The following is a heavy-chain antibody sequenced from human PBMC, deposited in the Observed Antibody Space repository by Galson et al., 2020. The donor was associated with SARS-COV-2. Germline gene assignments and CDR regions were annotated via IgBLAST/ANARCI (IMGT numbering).Heavy chain of an antibody. J-gene: IGHJ4*02. D-gene: IGHD2-8*01. V-gene: IGHV3-43*01. CDR2: ISWDGGST. CDR1: GFTFDDYT. CDR3: AKDQNHCTNGVCYTDIFDY. Sequence: GESLKISCAASGFTFDDYTMHWVRQAPGKGLEWVSLISWDGGSTYYADSVKGRFTISRDNSKNSLYLQMNSLRTEDTALYYCAKDQNHCTNGVCYTDIFDYWGQGTLVTVSS.